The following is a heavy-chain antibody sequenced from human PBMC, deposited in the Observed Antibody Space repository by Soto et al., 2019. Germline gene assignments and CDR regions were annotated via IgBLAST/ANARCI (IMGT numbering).Heavy chain of an antibody. V-gene: IGHV4-39*01. CDR2: MYYSGST. J-gene: IGHJ6*02. Sequence: QLQLQESGPGLVKPSETLSLTCTVSGGSITSSSYYWGWIRQPPGKGREWIGSMYYSGSTYYNPTIKSRVTISVDTSKNQSSLKVSTVTAADTAVYYCARLITRPRWYGMDVWGQGTTVTASS. CDR1: GGSITSSSYY. CDR3: ARLITRPRWYGMDV. D-gene: IGHD3-16*01.